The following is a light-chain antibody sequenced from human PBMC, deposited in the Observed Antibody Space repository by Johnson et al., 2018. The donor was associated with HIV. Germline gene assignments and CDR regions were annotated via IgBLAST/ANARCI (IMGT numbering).Light chain of an antibody. CDR1: SSNIGNNY. CDR3: GRWDSSLRAKV. J-gene: IGLJ1*01. Sequence: QSVLTQPPSVSAAPGQKVTISCSGSSSNIGNNYVSWYQQLPGTAPKLLIYDNNKRPSGIPDRFSGSKSGTSATLGITGLQTGDEADYYCGRWDSSLRAKVFGTGTKVTVL. V-gene: IGLV1-51*01. CDR2: DNN.